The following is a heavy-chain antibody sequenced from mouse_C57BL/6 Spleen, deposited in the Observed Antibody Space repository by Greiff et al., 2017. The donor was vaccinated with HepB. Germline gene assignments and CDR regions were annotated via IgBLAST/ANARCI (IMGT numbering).Heavy chain of an antibody. CDR3: TRRYFDV. J-gene: IGHJ1*03. Sequence: QVQLQQSGAELVRPGASVTLSCKASGYTFTDYEMHWVKQTPVHGLEWIGAIDPENGGTAYKQKFKGKAILTADKASSTAYMELRSLTSEVSAVYYCTRRYFDVWGTGTTVTVSS. CDR2: IDPENGGT. CDR1: GYTFTDYE. V-gene: IGHV1-15*01.